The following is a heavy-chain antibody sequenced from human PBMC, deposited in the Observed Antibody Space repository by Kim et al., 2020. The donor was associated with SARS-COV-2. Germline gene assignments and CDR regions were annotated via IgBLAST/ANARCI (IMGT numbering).Heavy chain of an antibody. CDR1: GGSISSYY. D-gene: IGHD1-26*01. CDR2: IYYSGST. Sequence: SETLSLTCTVSGGSISSYYWSWIRQPPGKGLEWIGYIYYSGSTNYNPSLKSRVTISVDTSKNQFSLKLSSVTAADTAVYYCARAGRIVGDDYFDYWGQGTLVTVSS. J-gene: IGHJ4*02. V-gene: IGHV4-59*13. CDR3: ARAGRIVGDDYFDY.